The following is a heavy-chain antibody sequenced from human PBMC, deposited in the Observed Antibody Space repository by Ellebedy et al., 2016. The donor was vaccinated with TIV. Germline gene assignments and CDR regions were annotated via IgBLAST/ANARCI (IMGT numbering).Heavy chain of an antibody. D-gene: IGHD2-21*02. CDR1: GYTFTAYY. CDR3: ARDRVVTHYYGMDV. CDR2: IGTYNGNT. J-gene: IGHJ6*02. Sequence: AASVKVSCKASGYTFTAYYMHWVRQAPGQGLEWMGWIGTYNGNTKYVEKLQGRVTMTTDASTSTAYMDLRSLRSDDTAVYYCARDRVVTHYYGMDVWGQGTTVTVSS. V-gene: IGHV1-18*04.